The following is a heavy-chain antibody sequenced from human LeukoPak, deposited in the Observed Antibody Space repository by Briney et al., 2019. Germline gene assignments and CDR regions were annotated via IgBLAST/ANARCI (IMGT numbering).Heavy chain of an antibody. CDR3: ARGSSGYYNNWFDP. D-gene: IGHD3-22*01. V-gene: IGHV4-34*01. Sequence: SETLPLTCAVYGGSFSGYYWTWIRQPPGKGLEWIGEINHSGSTNYNPSLKSRVTISVDTSKNHLSLKLNSVTAADTAVYYCARGSSGYYNNWFDPWGQGTLVTVSS. CDR1: GGSFSGYY. CDR2: INHSGST. J-gene: IGHJ5*02.